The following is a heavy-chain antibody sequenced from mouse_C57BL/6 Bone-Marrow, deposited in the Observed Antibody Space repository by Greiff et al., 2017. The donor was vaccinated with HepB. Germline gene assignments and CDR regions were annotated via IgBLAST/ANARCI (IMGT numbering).Heavy chain of an antibody. Sequence: QQRPEQGLEWIGRIDPANGNTKYAPKFQGKATITEDTSSNTAYLQLSSLTSEDTAIYYCARYDYDGTGGMDYWGQGTSVTVSS. CDR3: ARYDYDGTGGMDY. V-gene: IGHV14-3*01. CDR2: IDPANGNT. D-gene: IGHD2-4*01. J-gene: IGHJ4*01.